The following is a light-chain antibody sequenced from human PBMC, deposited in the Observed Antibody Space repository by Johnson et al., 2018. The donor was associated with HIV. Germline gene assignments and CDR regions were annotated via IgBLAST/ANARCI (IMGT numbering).Light chain of an antibody. Sequence: QSVLTQPPSVSAAPGQKVTISCSGTTSNIGDNFVSWYQQFPGTAPKLLIFENNKRPSVIPDRFSASKSGTSATLGITGLQTGDEADYYCGTWDSGLSAGVFGTGTKVTVL. CDR3: GTWDSGLSAGV. J-gene: IGLJ1*01. CDR1: TSNIGDNF. CDR2: ENN. V-gene: IGLV1-51*02.